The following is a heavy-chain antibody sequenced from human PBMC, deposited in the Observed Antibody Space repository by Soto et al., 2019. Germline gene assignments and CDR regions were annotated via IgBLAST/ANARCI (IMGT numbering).Heavy chain of an antibody. V-gene: IGHV3-30-3*01. J-gene: IGHJ4*02. CDR1: GFTFSSYA. CDR3: ASPPEVLLWFGELLY. Sequence: QVQLVESGGGVVQPGRSLRLSCAASGFTFSSYAMHWVRQAPGKGLERVAVISYDGSNKYYADSVKGRFTISRDNSKNTLYLQMNSLRAEDTAVYYCASPPEVLLWFGELLYWGQGTLVTVSS. D-gene: IGHD3-10*01. CDR2: ISYDGSNK.